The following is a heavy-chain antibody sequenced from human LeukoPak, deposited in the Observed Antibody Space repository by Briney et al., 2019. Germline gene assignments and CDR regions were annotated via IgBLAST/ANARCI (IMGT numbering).Heavy chain of an antibody. CDR3: ARATVVTSPFDY. Sequence: GGSLRLSCAASGFTFSSYSMNWVRQAPGKGLEWVSSISSSSSYIHYADSVKGRFTISRDNAKNSLYLQMNSLRAEDTAVYYCARATVVTSPFDYWGQGTLVTVSS. CDR2: ISSSSSYI. V-gene: IGHV3-21*01. D-gene: IGHD4-23*01. J-gene: IGHJ4*02. CDR1: GFTFSSYS.